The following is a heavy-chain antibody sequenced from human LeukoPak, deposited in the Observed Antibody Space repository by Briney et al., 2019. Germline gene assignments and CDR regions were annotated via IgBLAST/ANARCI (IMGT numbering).Heavy chain of an antibody. CDR2: IYNSGST. D-gene: IGHD1-7*01. CDR1: GVSISIYY. J-gene: IGHJ4*02. Sequence: SETLSLTCTVSGVSISIYYWSWIRQPPGKGLEWIGYIYNSGSTSYNPSLKSRATISADTSKNQFSLKLSSVTAADTAVYYCVRDRELIYWGQGTLVTVSS. V-gene: IGHV4-59*01. CDR3: VRDRELIY.